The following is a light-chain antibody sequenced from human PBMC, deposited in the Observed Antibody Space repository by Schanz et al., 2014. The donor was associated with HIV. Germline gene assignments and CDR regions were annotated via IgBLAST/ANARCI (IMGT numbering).Light chain of an antibody. CDR2: GNS. Sequence: QSVLTQPPSVSGAPGQRITISCTGSSSTIGAGYDVHWYQQLPGTAPKLLIYGNSNRPSGVPDRFSGSKSGTSASLVISGLQSEDEADYYCATWDISLNGPVFGGGTKLTVL. J-gene: IGLJ2*01. V-gene: IGLV1-40*01. CDR3: ATWDISLNGPV. CDR1: SSTIGAGYD.